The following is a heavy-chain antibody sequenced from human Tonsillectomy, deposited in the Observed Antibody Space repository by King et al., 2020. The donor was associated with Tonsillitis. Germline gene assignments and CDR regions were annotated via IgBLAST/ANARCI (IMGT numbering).Heavy chain of an antibody. J-gene: IGHJ5*02. CDR2: VSYDGSDI. CDR1: GFTFSDYG. CDR3: ARDRSVAVFGAIPWFDP. V-gene: IGHV3-33*05. D-gene: IGHD2-2*02. Sequence: VQLVESGGGVVQPGTSLRLSCAASGFTFSDYGFHWVRLAPGKGLEWVAVVSYDGSDIKYADSVKGRFTISRDNYKKTVYLQMSSLSAEDTALYYCARDRSVAVFGAIPWFDPWGQGALVTVSS.